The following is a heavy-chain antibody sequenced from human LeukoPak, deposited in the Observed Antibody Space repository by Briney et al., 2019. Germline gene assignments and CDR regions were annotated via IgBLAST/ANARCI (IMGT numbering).Heavy chain of an antibody. J-gene: IGHJ4*02. Sequence: GGSLRLSCAASGFTFSSYAMIWVRQASGKGLEWVGRIRSKANSYATAYAASVKGRFTISRDDSKNTAYLQMNSLKTEDTAVYYCTRRLSSSWSSTDYWGQGTLVTVSS. CDR1: GFTFSSYA. D-gene: IGHD6-13*01. CDR3: TRRLSSSWSSTDY. V-gene: IGHV3-73*01. CDR2: IRSKANSYAT.